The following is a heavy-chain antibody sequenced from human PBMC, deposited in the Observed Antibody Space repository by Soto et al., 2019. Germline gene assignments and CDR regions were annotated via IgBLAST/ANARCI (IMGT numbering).Heavy chain of an antibody. D-gene: IGHD3-22*01. Sequence: XATLSLTCTVSGGSISSYYWSWIRQPPGKGLEWIGYIYYSGSTNYNPSLKSRVTISVDTSKNQFSLKLSSVTAADTAVYYCARFLAFYTYYDSSGYYFDYWGQGTLVTVSS. V-gene: IGHV4-59*01. CDR2: IYYSGST. CDR3: ARFLAFYTYYDSSGYYFDY. J-gene: IGHJ4*02. CDR1: GGSISSYY.